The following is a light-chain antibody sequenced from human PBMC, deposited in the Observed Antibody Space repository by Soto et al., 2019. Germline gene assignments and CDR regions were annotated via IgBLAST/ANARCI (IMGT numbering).Light chain of an antibody. CDR3: QSYDSSLSGWV. Sequence: QSLLTQPPSVSGAPGQRVTISCTGSSSNIGAGYDVNWYQQLPGTAPKLLIYGNSNRPSGVPDRFSGSKSGTSASLAITGLQAEDEADYYCQSYDSSLSGWVFGGGTKLTV. J-gene: IGLJ3*02. CDR1: SSNIGAGYD. V-gene: IGLV1-40*01. CDR2: GNS.